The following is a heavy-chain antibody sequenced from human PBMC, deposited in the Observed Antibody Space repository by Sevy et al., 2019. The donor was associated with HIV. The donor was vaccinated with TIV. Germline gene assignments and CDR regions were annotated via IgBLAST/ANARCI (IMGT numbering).Heavy chain of an antibody. CDR3: AKVPDSGSWYDEFFFDS. V-gene: IGHV3-23*01. Sequence: GGSLRLSCAASGFTLRNYAVSWVRQAPGKGLEWVSGNSGSGGNSYYADSVKGRFTISRDNSKNTLYLQMNNLRAEDTAVYYCAKVPDSGSWYDEFFFDSWGQGTLVTVSS. D-gene: IGHD6-13*01. CDR1: GFTLRNYA. CDR2: NSGSGGNS. J-gene: IGHJ4*02.